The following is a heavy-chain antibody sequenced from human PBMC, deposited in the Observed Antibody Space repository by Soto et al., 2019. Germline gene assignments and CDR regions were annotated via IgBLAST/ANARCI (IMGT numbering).Heavy chain of an antibody. D-gene: IGHD6-19*01. Sequence: EVQLLESGGGLAQPGGSLRLSCAASGFTFSTYAMTWVRQAPGKGLEWVATISGSGGSTFYPDSVKGRFTISRDSSKNKLYLQMNSLRAEDTAVYFCAKGQSSSGWFVFDYWGQGTLVTVSS. J-gene: IGHJ4*02. CDR1: GFTFSTYA. CDR3: AKGQSSSGWFVFDY. CDR2: ISGSGGST. V-gene: IGHV3-23*01.